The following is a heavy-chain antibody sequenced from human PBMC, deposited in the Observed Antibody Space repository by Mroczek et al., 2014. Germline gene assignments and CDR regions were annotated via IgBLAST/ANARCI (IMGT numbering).Heavy chain of an antibody. D-gene: IGHD5-24*01. CDR1: GGSFSGYY. V-gene: IGHV4-34*01. Sequence: QVQLQQWGAGLLKPSETLSLTCAVYGGSFSGYYWSWIRQPPGKGLEWIGEINHSGSTNYNPSLKSRVTISVDTSKNQFSLKLSSVTAADTAVYYCARGSRWLQSFDYWGQGTLVTVSS. CDR2: INHSGST. CDR3: ARGSRWLQSFDY. J-gene: IGHJ4*02.